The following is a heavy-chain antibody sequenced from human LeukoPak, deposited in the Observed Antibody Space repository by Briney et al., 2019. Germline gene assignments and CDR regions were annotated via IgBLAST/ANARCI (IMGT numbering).Heavy chain of an antibody. Sequence: SVKVSCKASGGTFSSYAISWVRQAPGQGLEWMGGIIPIFGTANYAQKFRGRVTITADESMSTAYMELSSLRSEDTAVYYCARDGTIFGVVIIRNWFDPWGQGTLVTVSS. CDR2: IIPIFGTA. CDR3: ARDGTIFGVVIIRNWFDP. D-gene: IGHD3-3*01. V-gene: IGHV1-69*13. J-gene: IGHJ5*02. CDR1: GGTFSSYA.